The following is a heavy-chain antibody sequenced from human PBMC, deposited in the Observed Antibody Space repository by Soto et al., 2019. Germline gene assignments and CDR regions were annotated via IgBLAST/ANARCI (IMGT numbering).Heavy chain of an antibody. V-gene: IGHV4-59*01. J-gene: IGHJ6*02. CDR1: GGSISSYY. D-gene: IGHD6-13*01. CDR3: ARGVSSSWVSYYYGMDV. Sequence: SETLSLTCTVSGGSISSYYWSWIRQPPGKGLEWIGYIYYSGSTNYNPSLKSRVTISVDTSKNQFSLKLSSVTAADTAVYYCARGVSSSWVSYYYGMDVWGQGTTVTVSS. CDR2: IYYSGST.